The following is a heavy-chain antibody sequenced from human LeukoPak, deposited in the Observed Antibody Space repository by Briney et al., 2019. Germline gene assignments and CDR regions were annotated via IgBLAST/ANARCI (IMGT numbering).Heavy chain of an antibody. J-gene: IGHJ4*02. CDR2: IKQDESER. V-gene: IGHV3-7*01. Sequence: GGSLRLSCEGSGFSFSSYWMTWVRQSPGKGPEWVANIKQDESERYTVDSVKGRFTISRDNAKNSVYLHMNNLRAEDTALYYCAKGGYGSGSYYNPLDYWGQGTLVTVSS. CDR3: AKGGYGSGSYYNPLDY. CDR1: GFSFSSYW. D-gene: IGHD3-10*01.